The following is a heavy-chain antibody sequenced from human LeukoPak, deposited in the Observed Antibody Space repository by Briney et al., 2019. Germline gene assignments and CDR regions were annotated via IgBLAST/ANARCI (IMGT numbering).Heavy chain of an antibody. CDR1: GFTVSDNY. V-gene: IGHV3-53*01. CDR3: ARVLSDNNGWDNIDY. CDR2: ISSGGTT. J-gene: IGHJ4*02. D-gene: IGHD2/OR15-2a*01. Sequence: GGSLRLSCAASGFTVSDNYMTWVRQAPGKGLEWVSLISSGGTTYSADSVKGRFTISRDNSKNTLYLQMNSLRGEDTAVYYCARVLSDNNGWDNIDYWGQGALITVSS.